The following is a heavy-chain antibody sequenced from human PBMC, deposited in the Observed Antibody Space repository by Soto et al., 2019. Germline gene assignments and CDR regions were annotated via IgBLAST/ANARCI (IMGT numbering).Heavy chain of an antibody. J-gene: IGHJ4*02. CDR2: IKPGTSDI. V-gene: IGHV5-51*01. CDR3: ARQLSHICDS. Sequence: GESLKISCKGVGYKFGSAWIGWVRQMPGKGLEWMGIIKPGTSDIRYSPTCRGHVTISADEAVSTAYLQWSSLKASDTAMYYCARQLSHICDSWGQGTLVTVSS. CDR1: GYKFGSAW. D-gene: IGHD3-3*02.